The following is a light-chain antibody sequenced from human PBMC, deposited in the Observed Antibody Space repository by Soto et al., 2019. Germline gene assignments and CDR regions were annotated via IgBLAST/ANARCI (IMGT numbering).Light chain of an antibody. CDR3: QQYGSSPPVT. Sequence: EIVMTQSPATLSVSPGERATLSCRASQRVSRNLAWYQQKPGQAPRLLISGASSRATGIPDRFSGSGSGTDFTHTISRLEPEDFAVYYCQQYGSSPPVTFGGGTKVDIK. CDR1: QRVSRN. CDR2: GAS. J-gene: IGKJ4*01. V-gene: IGKV3-20*01.